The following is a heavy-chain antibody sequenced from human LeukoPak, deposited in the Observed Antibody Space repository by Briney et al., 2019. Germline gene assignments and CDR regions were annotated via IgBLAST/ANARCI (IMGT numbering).Heavy chain of an antibody. V-gene: IGHV1-69*05. CDR2: IIPIFGTA. Sequence: SVKVSCKASGGTFSSYAISWVRQAPGQGLEWMGGIIPIFGTASYAQKFQGRVTITTDESTSTAYMELSNLRSEDTAVYYCARTAYYDILTGYSFPYYFDYWGQGTLVTVSS. D-gene: IGHD3-9*01. J-gene: IGHJ4*02. CDR3: ARTAYYDILTGYSFPYYFDY. CDR1: GGTFSSYA.